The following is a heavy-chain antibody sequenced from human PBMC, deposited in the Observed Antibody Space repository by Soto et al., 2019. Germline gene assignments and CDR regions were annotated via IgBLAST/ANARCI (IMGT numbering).Heavy chain of an antibody. CDR1: GFSFKNAW. V-gene: IGHV3-15*07. D-gene: IGHD5-12*01. Sequence: GGSLRLSCAASGFSFKNAWMNWFRQAPGKGLEWVGRIKSKTFGGTADYTAPVKGRFTISRDDSENTIFLQMHSLRVEDSAVYFCVKASDGAWPYYFDSWGQGTLVTVSS. CDR3: VKASDGAWPYYFDS. J-gene: IGHJ4*02. CDR2: IKSKTFGGTA.